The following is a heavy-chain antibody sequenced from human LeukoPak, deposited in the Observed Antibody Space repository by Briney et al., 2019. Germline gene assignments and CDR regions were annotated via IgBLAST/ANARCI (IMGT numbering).Heavy chain of an antibody. CDR2: ISYDGSNQ. CDR1: GFTFSSYT. V-gene: IGHV3-30*04. D-gene: IGHD5/OR15-5a*01. J-gene: IGHJ3*02. CDR3: ASVSSPIVWVAFDI. Sequence: GGTLRLPCAASGFTFSSYTMHWVRQPRGKGLEWVALISYDGSNQYYADSVKGRFTVSRDNSKNTLYLQMNSLRAEDTAVYYCASVSSPIVWVAFDIWGQGTMVTVSS.